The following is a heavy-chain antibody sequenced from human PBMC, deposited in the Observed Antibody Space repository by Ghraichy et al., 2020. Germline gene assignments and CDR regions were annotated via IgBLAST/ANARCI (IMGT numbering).Heavy chain of an antibody. CDR1: GGSINTYY. J-gene: IGHJ4*02. CDR2: ISYSGST. Sequence: SQTLSLTCTVSGGSINTYYWTWVRQPPGKGLEWIGYISYSGSTNYNTSLESRVSMSVDTAKNQFSLNLKSVTAADTAVYYCARRRGSDHSFEYWGQGFLVTVSS. V-gene: IGHV4-59*08. D-gene: IGHD6-19*01. CDR3: ARRRGSDHSFEY.